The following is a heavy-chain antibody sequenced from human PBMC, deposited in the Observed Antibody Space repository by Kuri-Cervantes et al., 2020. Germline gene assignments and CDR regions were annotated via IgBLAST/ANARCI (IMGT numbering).Heavy chain of an antibody. CDR3: ARVKQWLADS. CDR2: IKQDGSEK. J-gene: IGHJ4*02. CDR1: GFTFSSYW. Sequence: GESLKISCAVSGFTFSSYWMSWVRQAPGKGLEWVANIKQDGSEKYYVDSVRGRFTISRDNAKNTLYLQMNSLGAEDTAVYYCARVKQWLADSWGQGTLVTVS. D-gene: IGHD6-19*01. V-gene: IGHV3-7*01.